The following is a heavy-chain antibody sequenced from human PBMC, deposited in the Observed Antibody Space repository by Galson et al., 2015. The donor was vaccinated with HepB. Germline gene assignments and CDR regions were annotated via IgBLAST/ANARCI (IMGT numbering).Heavy chain of an antibody. CDR2: IYYSGST. J-gene: IGHJ3*02. Sequence: TLSLTCTVSGGSISSGGYYWSWIRQHPGKGLEWIGYIYYSGSTYYNPSLKSRVTISVDTSKNQFSLKLSSVTAADTAVYYCAIGPEVAAAQLGAFDIWGQGTMVTVSS. CDR3: AIGPEVAAAQLGAFDI. V-gene: IGHV4-31*03. CDR1: GGSISSGGYY. D-gene: IGHD6-13*01.